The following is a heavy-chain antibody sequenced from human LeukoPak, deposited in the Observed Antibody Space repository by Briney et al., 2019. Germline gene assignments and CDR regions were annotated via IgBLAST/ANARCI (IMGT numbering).Heavy chain of an antibody. J-gene: IGHJ4*02. Sequence: SETLSLTSAVYGGSFSGYYWSWIRQPPGKGLEWIGEINHSGSTNYNPSLKSRVTISVDTSKNQFSLKLSSVTTSDTAFCARDLGARFESWGQGILVTVSS. D-gene: IGHD2-21*01. CDR2: INHSGST. CDR3: DLGARFES. CDR1: GGSFSGYY. V-gene: IGHV4-34*03.